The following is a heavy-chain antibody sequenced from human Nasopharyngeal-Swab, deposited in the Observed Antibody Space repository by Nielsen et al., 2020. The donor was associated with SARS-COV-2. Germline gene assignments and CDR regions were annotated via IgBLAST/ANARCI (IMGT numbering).Heavy chain of an antibody. D-gene: IGHD6-6*01. J-gene: IGHJ4*02. CDR3: ARGVPGY. CDR1: GGSFSDYH. V-gene: IGHV4-34*01. CDR2: IYHSGDT. Sequence: SETLSLTCAVYGGSFSDYHWSWVRQPPGKGLEWIGRIYHSGDTKYNPSLKSRLTISIDTSKNQFSLKLTSVTAADTAFYYCARGVPGYWSQGHLVTVSS.